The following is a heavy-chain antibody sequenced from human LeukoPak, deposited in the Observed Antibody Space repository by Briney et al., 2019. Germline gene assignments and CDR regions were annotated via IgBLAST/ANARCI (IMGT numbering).Heavy chain of an antibody. CDR3: ARIDYLKFRDY. CDR1: GFTFSSYS. D-gene: IGHD2/OR15-2a*01. CDR2: ISSSSSYI. Sequence: GGSLRLSCAASGFTFSSYSMNWVRQAPGKGLEWVSSISSSSSYIYYADSVKGRFTISRDSSENTVYLQMNSLRAEDTALYYCARIDYLKFRDYWGQGTLVTVSS. J-gene: IGHJ4*02. V-gene: IGHV3-21*01.